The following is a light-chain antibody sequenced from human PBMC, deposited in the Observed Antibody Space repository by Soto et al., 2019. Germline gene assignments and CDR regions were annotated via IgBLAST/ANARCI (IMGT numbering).Light chain of an antibody. CDR3: QQYDTSPWT. V-gene: IGKV3-20*01. CDR1: QSVSSSY. J-gene: IGKJ1*01. Sequence: EIVLTQSPGTLSLSPGERATLSCRASQSVSSSYLAWYQQKPGQAPRHLIYGASSRATGIPDRFSGSGSGADFTLTISRLEPEDFAVYSCQQYDTSPWTFGQGTKVDIK. CDR2: GAS.